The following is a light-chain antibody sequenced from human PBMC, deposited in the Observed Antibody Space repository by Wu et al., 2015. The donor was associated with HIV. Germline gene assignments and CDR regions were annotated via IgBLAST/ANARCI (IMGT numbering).Light chain of an antibody. J-gene: IGKJ1*01. CDR3: QQYGRTPRT. CDR1: HSVTYNY. Sequence: EIVLTQSPGTVSLSPGERVTLSCRASHSVTYNYLAWFQQKPGQAPRLLMFAASNRATGISDRFSGSGSGTDFTLTISRLEAEDFAVYLCQQYGRTPRTFGQGTKVEIK. V-gene: IGKV3-20*01. CDR2: AAS.